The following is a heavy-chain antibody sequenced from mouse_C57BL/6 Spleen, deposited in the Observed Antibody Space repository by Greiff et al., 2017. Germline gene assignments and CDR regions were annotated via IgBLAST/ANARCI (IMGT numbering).Heavy chain of an antibody. Sequence: VHLQQSGAELVKPGASVKLSCKASGYTFTSYWMHWVKQRPGQGLEWIGMIYPNSGSTNYNEKFKSKATLTVDKSSSTAYMQLSSLTSEDSAVYYCAREGFSSCLDYWGKGTTLTVSS. J-gene: IGHJ2*01. CDR2: IYPNSGST. CDR1: GYTFTSYW. D-gene: IGHD1-1*01. CDR3: AREGFSSCLDY. V-gene: IGHV1-64*01.